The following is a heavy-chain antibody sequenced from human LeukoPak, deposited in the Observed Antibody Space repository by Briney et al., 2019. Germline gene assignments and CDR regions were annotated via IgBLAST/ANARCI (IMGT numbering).Heavy chain of an antibody. CDR3: ARERLLWFGELYFFDY. Sequence: GGSLRLSCAASGFTVSSNYMSWVRQAPGKGLEWVSYISSSSSTIYYADSVKGRFTISRDNAKNSLYLQMNSLRAEDTAVYYCARERLLWFGELYFFDYWGQGTLVTVSS. V-gene: IGHV3-48*01. CDR2: ISSSSSTI. CDR1: GFTVSSNY. D-gene: IGHD3-10*01. J-gene: IGHJ4*02.